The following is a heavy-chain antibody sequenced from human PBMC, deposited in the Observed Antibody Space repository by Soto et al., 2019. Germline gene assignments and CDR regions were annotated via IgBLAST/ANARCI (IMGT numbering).Heavy chain of an antibody. CDR3: ARDSLEVPAAYAYYYYGMDV. D-gene: IGHD2-2*01. CDR1: GGTFSSYP. Sequence: PVKLSCKASGGTFSSYPISWGRQTPGQGLEWMVGIIPIFGTANYAQKFQGRVTITADESTSTAYMELSSLRSEDTAVYYCARDSLEVPAAYAYYYYGMDVWGQGTTVTVSS. CDR2: IIPIFGTA. J-gene: IGHJ6*02. V-gene: IGHV1-69*13.